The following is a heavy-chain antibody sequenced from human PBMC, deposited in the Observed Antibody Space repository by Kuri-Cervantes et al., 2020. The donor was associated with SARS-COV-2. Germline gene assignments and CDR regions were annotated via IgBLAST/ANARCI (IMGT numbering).Heavy chain of an antibody. D-gene: IGHD2-8*01. CDR3: ARGGEDFVQETRNWFEP. CDR1: GFTFSSYG. J-gene: IGHJ5*02. CDR2: ISYDGSNK. V-gene: IGHV3-30*12. Sequence: GESLKISCAASGFTFSSYGMHWVRQAPGKGLEWVAVISYDGSNKYYADSVKGRFTISRDNSKDSLFLQMNSLRADDTAVYYCARGGEDFVQETRNWFEPWGRGTQVTVSS.